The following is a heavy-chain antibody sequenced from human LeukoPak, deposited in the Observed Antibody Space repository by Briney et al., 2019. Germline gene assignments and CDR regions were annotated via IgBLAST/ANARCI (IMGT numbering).Heavy chain of an antibody. V-gene: IGHV4-34*01. CDR3: ARTRIQQLIRGRLDYFDY. D-gene: IGHD6-13*01. CDR2: INHSGST. Sequence: SETLSLTCAVYGGSFSGYYWSWIRQPPGKGLEWIGEINHSGSTNYNPSLKSRVTISVDTSKNQFSLKLSSVTAADTAVYYCARTRIQQLIRGRLDYFDYWGQGTLVTVSS. J-gene: IGHJ4*02. CDR1: GGSFSGYY.